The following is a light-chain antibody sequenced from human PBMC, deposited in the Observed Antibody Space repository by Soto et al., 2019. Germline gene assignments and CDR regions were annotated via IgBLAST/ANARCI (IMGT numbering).Light chain of an antibody. CDR3: QQYYSSPWT. V-gene: IGKV3-20*01. CDR2: GAS. Sequence: EIVLTQSPGTLSLSPGGRATLSCRASQSISSSYLAWYQQKPGQAPRLLIYGASSRATGTPDRFSGSGSGTDFTLTISRLEPEDFAVYYCQQYYSSPWTFGLGTKV. CDR1: QSISSSY. J-gene: IGKJ1*01.